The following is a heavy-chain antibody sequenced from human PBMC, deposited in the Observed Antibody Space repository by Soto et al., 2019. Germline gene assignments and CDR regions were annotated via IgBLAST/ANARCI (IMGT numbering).Heavy chain of an antibody. Sequence: GGSLRLSCAASGFTFSSYAMHWVRQAPGKGLEWVAVISYDGSNKYYADSVKGRFTISRDNSKNTLYLQMNSLRAEDTAVYYCARDGNLWSGYFYYGMDVWGQGTTVTVSS. D-gene: IGHD3-3*01. CDR3: ARDGNLWSGYFYYGMDV. J-gene: IGHJ6*02. V-gene: IGHV3-30-3*01. CDR2: ISYDGSNK. CDR1: GFTFSSYA.